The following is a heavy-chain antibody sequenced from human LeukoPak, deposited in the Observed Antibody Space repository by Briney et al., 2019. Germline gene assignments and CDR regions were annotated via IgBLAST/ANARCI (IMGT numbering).Heavy chain of an antibody. CDR1: GGSIGCGGYY. J-gene: IGHJ5*02. CDR3: AKEGEQLGFDP. V-gene: IGHV4-31*03. Sequence: SQTLSLSCTVSGGSIGCGGYYWSWMRQHPGKGLEWIGYIYYSGSTYYNPSLKSRVTISVDTSKNQFSLKLSSVTAADTAVYYCAKEGEQLGFDPWGQGTLVTVSS. D-gene: IGHD6-6*01. CDR2: IYYSGST.